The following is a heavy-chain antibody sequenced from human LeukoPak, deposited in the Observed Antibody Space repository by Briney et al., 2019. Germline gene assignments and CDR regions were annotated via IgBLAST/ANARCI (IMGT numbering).Heavy chain of an antibody. D-gene: IGHD2-8*01. CDR1: GFTFSSYA. V-gene: IGHV3-48*03. J-gene: IGHJ6*02. CDR2: ISSSGSTI. CDR3: ARDRDVLMVYPSGMDV. Sequence: GGSLRLSCAASGFTFSSYAMNWVRQAPGKGLEWVSYISSSGSTIYYADSVKGRFTISRDNAKNSLYLQMNSLRAEDTAVYYCARDRDVLMVYPSGMDVWGQGTTVTVSS.